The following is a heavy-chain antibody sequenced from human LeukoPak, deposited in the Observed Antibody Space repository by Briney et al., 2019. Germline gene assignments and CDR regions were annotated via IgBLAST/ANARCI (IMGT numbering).Heavy chain of an antibody. CDR2: VFTGGIISGNT. CDR3: ARDRYYYDSSSYFSAFDT. V-gene: IGHV4-4*07. CDR1: GGSISSYY. D-gene: IGHD3-22*01. Sequence: SEALSLTCTVSGGSISSYYWSWIRQPPGKGLEWIGRVFTGGIISGNTNYNPSLKSRVTMSVDSSKNQFSLKLRSVTAADTAVYYCARDRYYYDSSSYFSAFDTWGQGTMVTVSS. J-gene: IGHJ3*02.